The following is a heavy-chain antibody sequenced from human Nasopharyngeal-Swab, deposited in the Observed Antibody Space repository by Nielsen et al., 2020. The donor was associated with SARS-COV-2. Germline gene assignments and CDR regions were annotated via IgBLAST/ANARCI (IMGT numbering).Heavy chain of an antibody. V-gene: IGHV3-11*04. Sequence: WIRQPPGKGLEWVSYISSSGSTIYYADSVKGRFTISRDNAKNSLHLQMNSLRAEDTAVYYCARLRWYVDYWGQGTLVTVSS. CDR3: ARLRWYVDY. D-gene: IGHD4-23*01. CDR2: ISSSGSTI. J-gene: IGHJ4*02.